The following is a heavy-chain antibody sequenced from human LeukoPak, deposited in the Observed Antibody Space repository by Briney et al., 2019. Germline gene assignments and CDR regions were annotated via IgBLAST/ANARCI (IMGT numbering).Heavy chain of an antibody. J-gene: IGHJ6*02. D-gene: IGHD3-16*02. V-gene: IGHV4-39*07. CDR1: GGSISSSSYY. Sequence: SETLSLTCTVSGGSISSSSYYWGWIRQPPGKGLEWIGSIYYSGSTYYNPSLKSRVTISVDTSKNQFSLKLSSVTAADTAVYYCARDTALYQAHYYYYYGMDVWGQGTTVTVSS. CDR2: IYYSGST. CDR3: ARDTALYQAHYYYYYGMDV.